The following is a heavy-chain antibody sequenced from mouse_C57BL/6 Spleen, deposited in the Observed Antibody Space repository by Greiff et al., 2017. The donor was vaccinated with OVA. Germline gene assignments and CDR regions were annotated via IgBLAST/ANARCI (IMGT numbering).Heavy chain of an antibody. CDR2: IDPEDGET. J-gene: IGHJ1*03. V-gene: IGHV14-2*01. D-gene: IGHD2-12*01. Sequence: VQLQQSGAELVKPGASVKLSCTASGFTIKDYYMHWVKQRTEQGLEWIGRIDPEDGETKYAPKFQGKATIPADTSSNTAYLQLSSLTSEDTAGYYGASSVTTPWYFDVWGTETTVTVSS. CDR1: GFTIKDYY. CDR3: ASSVTTPWYFDV.